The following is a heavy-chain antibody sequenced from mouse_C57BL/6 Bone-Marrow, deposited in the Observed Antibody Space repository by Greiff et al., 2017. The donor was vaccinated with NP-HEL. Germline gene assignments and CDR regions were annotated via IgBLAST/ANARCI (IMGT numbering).Heavy chain of an antibody. CDR3: ARRGCPAWFAY. CDR1: GFTFSSYG. Sequence: DVQLVESGGDLVKPGGSLKLSCAASGFTFSSYGMSWVRQTPDKRLEWVATISSGGSYTYYPDSVKGRFTISRDNAKNTLYLQMSSLKSEDTAMYYCARRGCPAWFAYWGQGTLVTVSA. CDR2: ISSGGSYT. J-gene: IGHJ3*01. V-gene: IGHV5-6*02.